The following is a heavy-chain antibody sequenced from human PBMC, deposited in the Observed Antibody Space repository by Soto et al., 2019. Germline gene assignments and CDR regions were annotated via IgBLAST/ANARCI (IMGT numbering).Heavy chain of an antibody. D-gene: IGHD2-15*01. CDR3: ARGVVIVVVVAAARISWFDP. J-gene: IGHJ5*02. Sequence: QVQLVQSGAEVKKPGASVKVSCKASGYTFTSYAMHWVRQAPGQRLEWMGWINAGNGNTKYSQKFQGRVTITRDTSASTAYMELSSLRSEDTAVYYCARGVVIVVVVAAARISWFDPWGQGTLVTVSS. CDR2: INAGNGNT. CDR1: GYTFTSYA. V-gene: IGHV1-3*01.